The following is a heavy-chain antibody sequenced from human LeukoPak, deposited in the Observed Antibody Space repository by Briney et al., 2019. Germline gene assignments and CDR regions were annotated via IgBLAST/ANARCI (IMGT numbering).Heavy chain of an antibody. Sequence: GASVKVSCKASAGTFSSYAISLVRQAPGQGLEWMGRIIPILGIANYAQKFQGRVTITADKSTSTAYMELSSLRSEDTAVYYCARDRTHYGSGSYYNYFDYWGQGTLVTVSS. CDR1: AGTFSSYA. CDR3: ARDRTHYGSGSYYNYFDY. CDR2: IIPILGIA. V-gene: IGHV1-69*04. J-gene: IGHJ4*02. D-gene: IGHD3-10*01.